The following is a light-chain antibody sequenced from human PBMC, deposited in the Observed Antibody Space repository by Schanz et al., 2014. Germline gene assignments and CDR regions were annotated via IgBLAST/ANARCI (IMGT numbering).Light chain of an antibody. Sequence: EIVMTQSPATLSVSPGERATLSCRASQSVNSNLAWYQQKPGLPPRLLIYGASTRATDIPARFTGSGAGTDFTLTISSLEPEDFALYYCQQRSNWPLTFGGGTKVEIK. CDR3: QQRSNWPLT. J-gene: IGKJ4*01. CDR2: GAS. V-gene: IGKV3-15*01. CDR1: QSVNSN.